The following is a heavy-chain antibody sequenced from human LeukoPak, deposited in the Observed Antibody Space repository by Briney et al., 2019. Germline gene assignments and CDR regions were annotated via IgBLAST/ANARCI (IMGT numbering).Heavy chain of an antibody. D-gene: IGHD6-6*01. CDR1: GYTFISFG. Sequence: ASVKVSCKASGYTFISFGFSWVRQAPGRGPEWMGWISGYTGNTNYAQRFQGRVTMTTDTSTSTAYMELRTLRSDDTAVYYCVRDLNSAARSFFDYWGPGTLVTVSS. V-gene: IGHV1-18*01. CDR2: ISGYTGNT. J-gene: IGHJ4*02. CDR3: VRDLNSAARSFFDY.